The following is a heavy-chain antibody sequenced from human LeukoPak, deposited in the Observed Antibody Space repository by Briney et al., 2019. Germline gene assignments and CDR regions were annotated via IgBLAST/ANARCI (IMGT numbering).Heavy chain of an antibody. V-gene: IGHV1-2*02. D-gene: IGHD3-10*01. CDR1: GYTFTGYY. CDR2: INPNSGGT. J-gene: IGHJ5*02. CDR3: ATTMVQGLWSLASRGRLYWFDP. Sequence: ASVKVSCKASGYTFTGYYMHWVRQAPGQGLEWMGWINPNSGGTNYAQKFQGRVTMTRDTSISTAYMELSRLRSDDTAVYYCATTMVQGLWSLASRGRLYWFDPWGQGTLVTVSS.